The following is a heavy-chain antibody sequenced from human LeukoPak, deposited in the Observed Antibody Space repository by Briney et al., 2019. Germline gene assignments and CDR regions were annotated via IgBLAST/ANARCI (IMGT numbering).Heavy chain of an antibody. J-gene: IGHJ4*02. D-gene: IGHD6-13*01. CDR1: GHTFKDYG. CDR2: ISAFSGNT. Sequence: ASVKVSCKTSGHTFKDYGVSWVRQAPGQGLEWLGGISAFSGNTNYAQSLQGRITVTTDTSTSAAYMELTSLTSDDTAVYYCARGGQLFDYWGQGTLVIVSS. V-gene: IGHV1-18*01. CDR3: ARGGQLFDY.